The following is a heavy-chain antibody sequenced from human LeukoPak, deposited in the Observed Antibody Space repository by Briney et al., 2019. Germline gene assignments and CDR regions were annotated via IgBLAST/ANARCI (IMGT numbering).Heavy chain of an antibody. Sequence: PGGSLRLSCAASGLTFSTYILHWVRQAPGKGPEYVSTISSNGRYTYYANSVRGRFTISRDNSKNTLYLQMGSLRAEDMAVYYCARGVGNYGYDYFDYWGQGILVTVSS. J-gene: IGHJ4*02. CDR3: ARGVGNYGYDYFDY. D-gene: IGHD5-12*01. CDR1: GLTFSTYI. V-gene: IGHV3-64*01. CDR2: ISSNGRYT.